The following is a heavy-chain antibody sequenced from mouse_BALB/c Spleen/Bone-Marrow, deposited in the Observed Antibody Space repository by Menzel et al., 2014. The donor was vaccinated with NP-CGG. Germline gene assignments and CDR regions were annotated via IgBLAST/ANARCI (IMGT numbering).Heavy chain of an antibody. CDR2: IWAGGST. V-gene: IGHV2-9*02. CDR3: ARGSYYEGAMDY. D-gene: IGHD1-1*01. J-gene: IGHJ4*01. Sequence: VQVVESGPGLVAPSQSLSITCTVSGFSLTSYGVHWVRQPPGKVLEWLGVIWAGGSTNYNSALMSRLSISKDNSKSQVFLKMNSLQTDDTAMYYCARGSYYEGAMDYWGQGTSITISS. CDR1: GFSLTSYG.